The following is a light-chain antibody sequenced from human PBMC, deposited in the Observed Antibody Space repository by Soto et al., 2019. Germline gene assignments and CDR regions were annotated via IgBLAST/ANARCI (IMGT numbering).Light chain of an antibody. CDR1: QSLNRR. CDR2: DAS. J-gene: IGKJ1*01. CDR3: QQYESYSPWT. V-gene: IGKV1-5*01. Sequence: DIQMTQSPSTLSASVGDRVTITCRASQSLNRRLAWYQQMPGKAPKLLISDASSLERGVPSRFSGSGSGTEFTLTISSLQPDVFATYYCQQYESYSPWTFGQGTKVEIK.